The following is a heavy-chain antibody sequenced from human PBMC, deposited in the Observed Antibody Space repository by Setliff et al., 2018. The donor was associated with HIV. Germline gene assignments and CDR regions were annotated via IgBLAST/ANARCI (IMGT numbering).Heavy chain of an antibody. Sequence: NPSETLSLTCTVSGGSISSSSYYWGWIRQPPGKGLEWIGHIHHSGTLYFNPSLESRVAMLIDTSKNQLSLRLTSMSAADTAMYYCARRRPAARFQWTDAFHFWGPGTMVTVSS. CDR1: GGSISSSSYY. CDR2: IHHSGTL. J-gene: IGHJ3*01. D-gene: IGHD6-6*01. V-gene: IGHV4-39*07. CDR3: ARRRPAARFQWTDAFHF.